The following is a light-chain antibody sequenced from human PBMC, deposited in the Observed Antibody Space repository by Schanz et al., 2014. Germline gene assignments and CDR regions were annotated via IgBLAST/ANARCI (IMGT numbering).Light chain of an antibody. CDR1: SGHTNYI. Sequence: QLVLTQSSSASASLGSSVKLTCTLSSGHTNYIITWHQQPPGKAPRYLMKLEAGGNYNKGSGIPDRFSGSSSGAERYLTISGLQSEDEADYYCQTWGTDTLVFGGGTKLTVL. V-gene: IGLV4-60*03. J-gene: IGLJ2*01. CDR3: QTWGTDTLV. CDR2: LEAGGNY.